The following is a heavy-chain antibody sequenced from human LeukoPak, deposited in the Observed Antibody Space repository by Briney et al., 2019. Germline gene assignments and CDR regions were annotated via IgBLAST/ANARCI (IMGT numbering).Heavy chain of an antibody. CDR3: ARGGAAAGPTKYYYYYGMDV. CDR1: GGSISSYY. J-gene: IGHJ6*02. CDR2: IYYSGST. D-gene: IGHD6-13*01. V-gene: IGHV4-59*01. Sequence: SETLSLTCTVSGGSISSYYWSWIRQPPGKGLEWIGYIYYSGSTNYNPSLKSRVTISVDTSKNQFSLKLSSVTAADTAVYYCARGGAAAGPTKYYYYYGMDVWGQGTTVTVSS.